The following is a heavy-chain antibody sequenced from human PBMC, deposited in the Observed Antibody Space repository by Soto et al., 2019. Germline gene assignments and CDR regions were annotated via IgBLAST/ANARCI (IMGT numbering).Heavy chain of an antibody. CDR3: ARGSRGATIIDY. CDR1: GYTFTTYA. J-gene: IGHJ4*02. Sequence: ASVKVSCTASGYTFTTYAMHWVLQAPGQRLEWMGWINAGNGKTKYSQKFQGRVTITRDTSATTAYMELSSLRSEDTAVYYCARGSRGATIIDYWGQGTLVTVSS. CDR2: INAGNGKT. V-gene: IGHV1-3*01. D-gene: IGHD1-26*01.